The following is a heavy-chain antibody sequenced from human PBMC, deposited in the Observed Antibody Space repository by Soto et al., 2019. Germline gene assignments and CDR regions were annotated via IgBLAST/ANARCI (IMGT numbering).Heavy chain of an antibody. CDR1: GGTFSSYA. D-gene: IGHD3-22*01. J-gene: IGHJ4*02. Sequence: QVQLVQSGAEVKKPGSSVKVYCKASGGTFSSYAISLVRQAPGQGLEWMGGIIPIFGTANYAQKFQGRVTITADDSTSTAYMERSSLRSEDTAVYYCALATYYYDSSGYYIDYWGQGTLVTVAS. V-gene: IGHV1-69*01. CDR2: IIPIFGTA. CDR3: ALATYYYDSSGYYIDY.